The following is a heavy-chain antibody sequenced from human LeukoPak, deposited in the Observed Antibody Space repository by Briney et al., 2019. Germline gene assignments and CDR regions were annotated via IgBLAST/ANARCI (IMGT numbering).Heavy chain of an antibody. CDR1: GGSISSYY. D-gene: IGHD3-22*01. V-gene: IGHV4-59*08. CDR3: ARHGRPLDYYDTYFDY. CDR2: IYYSGST. J-gene: IGHJ4*02. Sequence: PSETLSLTCTVSGGSISSYYWSWVRQLPGKGLEWIGYIYYSGSTNYNPSLKSRVTISVDTSKNQFSLKLSSVTAADTAVYYCARHGRPLDYYDTYFDYWGQGTLVTVSS.